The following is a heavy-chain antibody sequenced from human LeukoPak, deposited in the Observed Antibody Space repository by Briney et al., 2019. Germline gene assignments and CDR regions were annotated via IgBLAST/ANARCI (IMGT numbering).Heavy chain of an antibody. CDR1: GYTFTAFY. CDR2: INPNNGDT. J-gene: IGHJ3*01. Sequence: ASVKVSCKASGYTFTAFYFHWVRQAPGQGLECMGWINPNNGDTSYAQNFQGRVTMTRDTSITTVYLELSSLRSDDTAIYYCGREAGDNAYDFWGPGTMVTVSS. CDR3: GREAGDNAYDF. D-gene: IGHD1-14*01. V-gene: IGHV1-2*02.